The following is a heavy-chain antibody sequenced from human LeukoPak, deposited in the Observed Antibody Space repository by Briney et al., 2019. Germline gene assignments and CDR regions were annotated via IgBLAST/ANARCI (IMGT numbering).Heavy chain of an antibody. CDR2: IYSAGST. CDR3: ASHDYGDYGDRDY. CDR1: GFTVSSNY. V-gene: IGHV3-53*01. D-gene: IGHD4-17*01. Sequence: GGSLRLSCAASGFTVSSNYMSWVRQAPGKGLEWVSVIYSAGSTYYADSVKGRFTISGDNSKNTVYLQMHSLRAEDTAVYYCASHDYGDYGDRDYWGQGTLVTVSS. J-gene: IGHJ4*02.